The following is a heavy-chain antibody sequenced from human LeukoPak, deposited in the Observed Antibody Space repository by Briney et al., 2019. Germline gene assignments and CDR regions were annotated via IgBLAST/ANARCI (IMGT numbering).Heavy chain of an antibody. D-gene: IGHD5-18*01. Sequence: ASVKVSCKASGYTFTSYDINWVRQATGQGLEWMGWMNPNSGNTGYAQKFQGRVTMTRNTSVSTAYMELSSLRSEDTAVYYCARSTAMSLAVYGMDVWGQGTTVTVSS. J-gene: IGHJ6*02. CDR1: GYTFTSYD. CDR2: MNPNSGNT. CDR3: ARSTAMSLAVYGMDV. V-gene: IGHV1-8*01.